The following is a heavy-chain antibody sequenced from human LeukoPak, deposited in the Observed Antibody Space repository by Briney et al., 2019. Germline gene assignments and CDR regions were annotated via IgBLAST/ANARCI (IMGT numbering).Heavy chain of an antibody. V-gene: IGHV3-11*01. D-gene: IGHD4-17*01. J-gene: IGHJ6*02. CDR3: AISAGTVTTDYSSYGMDV. Sequence: GGSLRLSCAASGFTFSDYHMSWIRQAPGKGLEWVSYISSSGGIIYYADSVKGRFTISRDNAKNSLYLQMNSLRAEDTAVYYCAISAGTVTTDYSSYGMDVWGQGTTVTVSS. CDR2: ISSSGGII. CDR1: GFTFSDYH.